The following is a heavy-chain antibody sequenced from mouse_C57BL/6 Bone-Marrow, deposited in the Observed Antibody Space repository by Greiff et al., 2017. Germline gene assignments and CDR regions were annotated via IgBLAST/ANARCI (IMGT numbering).Heavy chain of an antibody. V-gene: IGHV14-4*01. CDR3: TTYYYGYDGAIDY. Sequence: EVQLQESGAELVRPGASVKLSCTASGFNIKDDYMHWVKQRPEQGLEWIGWIDPENGDTEYASKFQGKATITADTSSNTAYLQLSSLTSEDTAVYYCTTYYYGYDGAIDYWGQGTSVTVSS. J-gene: IGHJ4*01. CDR1: GFNIKDDY. CDR2: IDPENGDT. D-gene: IGHD2-2*01.